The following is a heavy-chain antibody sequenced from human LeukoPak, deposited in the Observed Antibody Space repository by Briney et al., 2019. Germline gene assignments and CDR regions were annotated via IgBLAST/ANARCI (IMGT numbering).Heavy chain of an antibody. CDR1: GFTFSSYW. J-gene: IGHJ4*02. Sequence: GGSLRLSCAASGFTFSSYWMSWVRQAPGKGLEWVANIKQDGSEKYYVDSVKGRFTISRDNAKNSLYLQMNSLRAEDTAVYYCXXSXXXFWSXXGXEFDYGGREPWSPSPQ. D-gene: IGHD3-3*01. CDR2: IKQDGSEK. V-gene: IGHV3-7*01. CDR3: XXSXXXFWSXXGXEFDY.